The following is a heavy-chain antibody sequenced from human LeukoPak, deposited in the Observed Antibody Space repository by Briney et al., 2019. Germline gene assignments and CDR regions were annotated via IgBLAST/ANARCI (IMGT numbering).Heavy chain of an antibody. V-gene: IGHV3-74*01. CDR2: INPDGSTT. CDR3: AKNSMVTRNWFDP. J-gene: IGHJ5*02. D-gene: IGHD4/OR15-4a*01. Sequence: PGGSLRLSCAASGFTFSNYWMHWVRQAPGKGLVWVSRINPDGSTTNYADSVKGRFTISRDNAKNTLHLQMNSLRAEDTAVYYCAKNSMVTRNWFDPWGQGTLVTVSS. CDR1: GFTFSNYW.